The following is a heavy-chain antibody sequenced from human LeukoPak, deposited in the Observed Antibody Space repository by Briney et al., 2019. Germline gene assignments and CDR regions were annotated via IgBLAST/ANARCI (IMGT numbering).Heavy chain of an antibody. J-gene: IGHJ3*02. Sequence: PGGSLRLSCAASGFTVSSDYMSWVRQAPGKGLEWVSVIYSSSITSYADSVKGRFTISRHNSKNTLYLQMNSLRADDTAVYYCAKDGGYNPGRDAFDIWGQGTMVTVPS. CDR3: AKDGGYNPGRDAFDI. CDR1: GFTVSSDY. D-gene: IGHD5-18*01. V-gene: IGHV3-53*04. CDR2: IYSSSIT.